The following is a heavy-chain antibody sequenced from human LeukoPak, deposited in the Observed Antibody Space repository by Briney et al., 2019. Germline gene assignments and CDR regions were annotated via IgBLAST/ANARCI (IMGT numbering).Heavy chain of an antibody. V-gene: IGHV1-18*01. D-gene: IGHD4/OR15-4a*01. CDR1: GYTFTSYG. CDR3: ARDRRAFLVHNWFDP. J-gene: IGHJ5*02. Sequence: ASVKVSCKASGYTFTSYGSSWVRQAPGQGLEWMGWISAYNGNTNYARKLQGRVTMTTDTSTSTAYMELRSLRSDDTAVYYCARDRRAFLVHNWFDPWGQGTLVTVSS. CDR2: ISAYNGNT.